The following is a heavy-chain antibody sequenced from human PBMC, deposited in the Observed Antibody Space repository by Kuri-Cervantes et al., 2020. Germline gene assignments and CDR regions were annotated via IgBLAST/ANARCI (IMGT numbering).Heavy chain of an antibody. V-gene: IGHV3-30*03. CDR1: GFTFSSYG. CDR3: AGEWAIRYCSGGSCYLGYYYYGMDV. D-gene: IGHD2-15*01. Sequence: GGSLRLSCAASGFTFSSYGMHWVRQAPGKGLEWVAVISYDGSNKYYADSVKGRFTISRDNSKNTLYLQMNSLRAEDTAVYYCAGEWAIRYCSGGSCYLGYYYYGMDVWGQGTTVTVSS. J-gene: IGHJ6*02. CDR2: ISYDGSNK.